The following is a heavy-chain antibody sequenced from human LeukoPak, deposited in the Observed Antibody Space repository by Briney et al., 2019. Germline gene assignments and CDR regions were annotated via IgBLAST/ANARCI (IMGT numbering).Heavy chain of an antibody. CDR2: ISYDGSKK. CDR3: ARERGVYYDSSGYGAFDI. J-gene: IGHJ3*02. CDR1: GFTFSSYA. V-gene: IGHV3-30*04. D-gene: IGHD3-22*01. Sequence: PGGSLRLSCAASGFTFSSYAMHWVRQAPGKGLEWVTIISYDGSKKYYADYVKGRFTISRDNSKNTLYLQMNSLRAEDTAVYYCARERGVYYDSSGYGAFDIWGQGTMVTVSS.